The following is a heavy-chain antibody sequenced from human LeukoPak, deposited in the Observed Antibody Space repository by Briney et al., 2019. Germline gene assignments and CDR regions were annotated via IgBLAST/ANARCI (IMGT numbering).Heavy chain of an antibody. CDR2: MNPNSGNT. V-gene: IGHV1-8*02. CDR3: ARAPPYYYGSGSFDSWFDP. CDR1: GYTFTSYG. Sequence: ASVKVSCKASGYTFTSYGISWVRQATGQGLEWMGWMNPNSGNTGYAQKFQGRVTMTRNTSISTAYMELSSLRSEDTAVYYCARAPPYYYGSGSFDSWFDPWGQGTLVTVSS. D-gene: IGHD3-10*01. J-gene: IGHJ5*02.